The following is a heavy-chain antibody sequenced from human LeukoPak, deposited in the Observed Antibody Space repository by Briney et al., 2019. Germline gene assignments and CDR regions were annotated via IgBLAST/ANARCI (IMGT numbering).Heavy chain of an antibody. D-gene: IGHD4-23*01. CDR2: INHSGST. V-gene: IGHV4-34*01. Sequence: SETLSLTCAVYGGSFSGYYWSWIRQPPGKGLEWIGEINHSGSTNYNPSLKSRVTISVDTSKNQFSLKLSSVTAADTAVYYCARGRGNPPWFDPRGQGTLVTVSS. CDR3: ARGRGNPPWFDP. J-gene: IGHJ5*02. CDR1: GGSFSGYY.